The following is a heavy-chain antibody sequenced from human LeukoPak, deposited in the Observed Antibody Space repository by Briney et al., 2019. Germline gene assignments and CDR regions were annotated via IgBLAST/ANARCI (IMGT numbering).Heavy chain of an antibody. J-gene: IGHJ3*02. Sequence: SVKVSCKASGGTFISYAISWVRQAPGQGLEWMGGIIPIFGTANYAQKFQGRVTITADESTSTAYMELSSLRSEDTAVYYCARDKAVDTGRAFDIWGQGTMVTVSS. V-gene: IGHV1-69*01. CDR2: IIPIFGTA. CDR3: ARDKAVDTGRAFDI. D-gene: IGHD5-18*01. CDR1: GGTFISYA.